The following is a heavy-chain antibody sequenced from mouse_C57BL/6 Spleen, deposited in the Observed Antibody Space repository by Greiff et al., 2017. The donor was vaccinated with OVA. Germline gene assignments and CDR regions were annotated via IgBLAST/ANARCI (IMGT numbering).Heavy chain of an antibody. CDR2: IDPEDGET. V-gene: IGHV14-2*01. Sequence: EVQGVESGAELVKPGASVTLSCTASGFNITDYYMHWVKQRTEQGLEWIGRIDPEDGETKYAPKFQGKATITADTSSNTAYLQLSSLTSEDTAVYYCAQTALALYYFDYWGQGTTLTVSS. D-gene: IGHD3-2*01. J-gene: IGHJ2*01. CDR1: GFNITDYY. CDR3: AQTALALYYFDY.